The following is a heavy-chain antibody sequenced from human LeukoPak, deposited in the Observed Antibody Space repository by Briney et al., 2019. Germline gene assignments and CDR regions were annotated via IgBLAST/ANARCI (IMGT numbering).Heavy chain of an antibody. CDR2: IIPVFGTA. V-gene: IGHV1-69*13. J-gene: IGHJ4*02. CDR1: GGTFSSYP. D-gene: IGHD3-22*01. CDR3: ARQRSDYYDSGRYPPLGY. Sequence: GASVKVSCKASGGTFSSYPISWVRQAPGQGLEWMGGIIPVFGTANYAQKFQGRVTITADESTSTAYMELSSLRSEDTAVYYCARQRSDYYDSGRYPPLGYWGQGTLVTVSS.